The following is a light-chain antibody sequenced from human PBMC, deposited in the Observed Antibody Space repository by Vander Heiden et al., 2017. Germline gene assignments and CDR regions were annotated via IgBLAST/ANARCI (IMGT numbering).Light chain of an antibody. CDR3: HQYGSSPFS. Sequence: EIVLTQSPGTLSLSPGERATPSCRASQSVSSSYLAWYQQKPGQAPRLLIYGASSRATGIPDRFSGSGSGTDFTLTISRLEPEDFAVYYCHQYGSSPFSFGPGTKVDIK. CDR2: GAS. J-gene: IGKJ3*01. V-gene: IGKV3-20*01. CDR1: QSVSSSY.